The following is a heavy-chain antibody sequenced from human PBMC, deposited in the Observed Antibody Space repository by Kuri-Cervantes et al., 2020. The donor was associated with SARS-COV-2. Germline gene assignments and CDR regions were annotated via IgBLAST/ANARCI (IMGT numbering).Heavy chain of an antibody. V-gene: IGHV4-4*07. Sequence: ESLKISCTVPGASISSFYWNWIRQPAGKELEWIGRIYTSDSTDYNPSLKSRVTMSVDTSRNQVSLKLSSVTAADTAVYHCARDYPAYYYYYMDVWGKGTTVTVSS. J-gene: IGHJ6*03. CDR2: IYTSDST. CDR1: GASISSFY. CDR3: ARDYPAYYYYYMDV.